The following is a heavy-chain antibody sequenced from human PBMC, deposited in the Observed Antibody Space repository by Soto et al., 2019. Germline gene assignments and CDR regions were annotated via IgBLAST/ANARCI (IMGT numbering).Heavy chain of an antibody. CDR1: GFTFSSYA. CDR2: ISYDGSNK. CDR3: ARVMAGATFDY. D-gene: IGHD1-26*01. Sequence: QVQLVESGGGVVQPGRSLRLSCAASGFTFSSYAMHCFRQAPGKGLEWVAVISYDGSNKYYADSVKGRFTISRDNSKNTLYLQMNSLRAEDTAVYYCARVMAGATFDYWGQGTLVTVSS. V-gene: IGHV3-30-3*01. J-gene: IGHJ4*02.